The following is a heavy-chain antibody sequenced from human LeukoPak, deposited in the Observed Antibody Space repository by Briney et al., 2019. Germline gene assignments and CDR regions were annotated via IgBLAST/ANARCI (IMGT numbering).Heavy chain of an antibody. D-gene: IGHD3-9*01. CDR1: GGSISSSNW. J-gene: IGHJ4*02. CDR2: IYHSGST. Sequence: SGTLSLTCAVSGGSISSSNWWSWVRQPPGKGLEWIGEIYHSGSTNYNPSLKSRVTISVDKSKNQFSLKLSSVTAADTAVYYCASDDISLTGTIAHWGQGTLVTVSS. V-gene: IGHV4-4*02. CDR3: ASDDISLTGTIAH.